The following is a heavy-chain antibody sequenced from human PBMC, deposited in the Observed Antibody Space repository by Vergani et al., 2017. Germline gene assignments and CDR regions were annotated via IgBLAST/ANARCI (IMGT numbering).Heavy chain of an antibody. CDR3: ATRRXGTPGCQKGYFRE. V-gene: IGHV3-30*03. Sequence: QVHLVESGGGVVQPGRSLRLSCVVSGFTSSYYGMHWVRQAPGKGLEWVAVISYDGAQKYYADSVKGRFTISRDNSKSTLYLQMNSLRTEDTAVYYCATRRXGTPGCQKGYFREGGQGTLVTVSS. CDR1: GFTSSYYG. D-gene: IGHD1-1*01. CDR2: ISYDGAQK. J-gene: IGHJ1*01.